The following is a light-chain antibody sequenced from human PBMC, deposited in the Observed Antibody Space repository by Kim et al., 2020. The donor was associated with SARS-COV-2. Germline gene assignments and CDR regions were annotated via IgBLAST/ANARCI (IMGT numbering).Light chain of an antibody. J-gene: IGLJ3*02. CDR1: NIGSKS. Sequence: SYELTQPPSVSVAPGKTARITCGGNNIGSKSVHWYQQKPGQAPVLVIYYDSDRPSGIPERFSGSNSGNTATLTISRVEAGDEADYYWQAWDSSSDHPVFG. V-gene: IGLV3-21*01. CDR2: YDS. CDR3: QAWDSSSDHPV.